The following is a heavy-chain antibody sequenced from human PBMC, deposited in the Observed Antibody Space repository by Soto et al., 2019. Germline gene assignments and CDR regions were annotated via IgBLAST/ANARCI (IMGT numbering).Heavy chain of an antibody. CDR1: GFTFSSYG. V-gene: IGHV3-30*18. Sequence: QVQLVESGGGVVQPGRSLRLSCAASGFTFSSYGMHWVRQAPGKGLEWVAVISYDGSNKYYADSVKGRFTISRDNSKNTQYLQMNSLRAEDTAVYYCAKGTRGIAHYWGQGTLVTVSS. J-gene: IGHJ4*02. D-gene: IGHD3-16*01. CDR3: AKGTRGIAHY. CDR2: ISYDGSNK.